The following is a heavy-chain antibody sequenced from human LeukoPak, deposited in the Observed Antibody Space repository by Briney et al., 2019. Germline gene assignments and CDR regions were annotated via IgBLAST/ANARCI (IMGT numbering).Heavy chain of an antibody. CDR3: ARDSLLVTPRGMDV. J-gene: IGHJ6*02. CDR1: VFTFSSYV. V-gene: IGHV3-33*01. D-gene: IGHD2-21*02. Sequence: GGSLRLSCAGSVFTFSSYVMHWVRQAPGKGLEWVAVIWYDRSNKYYADSVKGRFTISRDNSKNTLYLQMNSLRAEDTAVYYCARDSLLVTPRGMDVWGQGTTVTVSS. CDR2: IWYDRSNK.